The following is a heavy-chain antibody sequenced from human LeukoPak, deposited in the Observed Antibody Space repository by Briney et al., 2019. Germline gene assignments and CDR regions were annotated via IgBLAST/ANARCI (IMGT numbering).Heavy chain of an antibody. D-gene: IGHD6-6*01. CDR3: AREVSSSGGYYYGMDV. V-gene: IGHV3-7*05. J-gene: IGHJ6*02. Sequence: GGSLRLSCAASGFTFSSYWMSWVRQAPGKGLEWVANIKQDGSEKYYVDSVKGRFTISRDNAKNSLYLQMNSLRAEDTAVYYCAREVSSSGGYYYGMDVWGQGTTVTVSS. CDR1: GFTFSSYW. CDR2: IKQDGSEK.